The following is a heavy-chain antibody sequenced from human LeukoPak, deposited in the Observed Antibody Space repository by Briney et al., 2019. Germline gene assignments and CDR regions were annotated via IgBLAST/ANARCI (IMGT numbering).Heavy chain of an antibody. CDR2: LSRGGGST. CDR3: AKEQRIRHCSEGVCMEGYYFDY. Sequence: GGSLRLSCTGSGFPFNMFGIHWVRQAPGQGLDWVSGLSRGGGSTDYADSVKGRVTISRDYSKNMVFLQMNSLRPEDTAVYYCAKEQRIRHCSEGVCMEGYYFDYWGQGSLVTVSS. J-gene: IGHJ4*02. CDR1: GFPFNMFG. V-gene: IGHV3-23*01. D-gene: IGHD2-8*01.